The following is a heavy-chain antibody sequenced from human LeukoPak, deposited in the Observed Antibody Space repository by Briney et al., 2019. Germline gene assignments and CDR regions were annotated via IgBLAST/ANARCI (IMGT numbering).Heavy chain of an antibody. CDR2: INHSGST. V-gene: IGHV4-34*01. CDR1: GGSFSGYY. CDR3: ARMAEVRGVPDY. Sequence: SETLSLTCAVYGGSFSGYYWSWIRQPPGKGLEWIGEINHSGSTNYNPSLKSRVTISVDTSKNQFSLKLSSVTAADTAVYYCARMAEVRGVPDYRGQGTLVTVSS. D-gene: IGHD3-10*01. J-gene: IGHJ4*02.